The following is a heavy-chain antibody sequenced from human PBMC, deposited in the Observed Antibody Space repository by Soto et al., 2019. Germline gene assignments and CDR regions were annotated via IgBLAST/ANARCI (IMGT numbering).Heavy chain of an antibody. CDR3: ASALETGDY. CDR1: GFTFSNYG. CDR2: IWYDGSNK. Sequence: QVQLVESGGGVVQPGRSLRLSCVASGFTFSNYGMHWVRQAPGKGPEWVAVIWYDGSNKDYADSVKGRFTISRDNSRNTLFLQMNSLRDEDTAVYYCASALETGDYWGQGTLVTVS. D-gene: IGHD1-1*01. V-gene: IGHV3-33*01. J-gene: IGHJ4*02.